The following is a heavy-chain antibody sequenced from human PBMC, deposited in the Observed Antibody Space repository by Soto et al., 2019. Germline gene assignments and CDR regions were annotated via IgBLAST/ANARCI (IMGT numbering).Heavy chain of an antibody. CDR3: ARVYYYDRMISYFDY. J-gene: IGHJ4*02. CDR1: GGSFSGYY. CDR2: INHSGST. D-gene: IGHD3-22*01. V-gene: IGHV4-34*01. Sequence: SETLSLTCAVYGGSFSGYYWSWIRQPPGKGLEWIGEINHSGSTNYNPSLKSRVTISVDTSKNQFSLKLSSVTAADTAVYYCARVYYYDRMISYFDYWGQGTLVTVSS.